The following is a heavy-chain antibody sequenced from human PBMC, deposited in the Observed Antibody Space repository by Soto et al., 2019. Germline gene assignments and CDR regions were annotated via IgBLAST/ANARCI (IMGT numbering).Heavy chain of an antibody. D-gene: IGHD3-22*01. V-gene: IGHV1-69*06. CDR1: GGTFSSYA. CDR3: ARDHPGYYDSSGYSYFDY. J-gene: IGHJ4*02. CDR2: IIPIFGTA. Sequence: SVKVSCKASGGTFSSYAISWVRQAPGQGLEWMGGIIPIFGTANYAQKFQGRVTITADKSTSTAYMELSSLRSEDTAVYYCARDHPGYYDSSGYSYFDYWGQGTLVTVSS.